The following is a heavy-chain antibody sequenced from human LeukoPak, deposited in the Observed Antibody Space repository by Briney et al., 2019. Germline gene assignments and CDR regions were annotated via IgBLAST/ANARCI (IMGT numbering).Heavy chain of an antibody. V-gene: IGHV4-31*03. D-gene: IGHD3-10*01. CDR1: AGSISIGGYY. Sequence: SQTLSLTCTVSAGSISIGGYYWSWIRQHPGKGLEGIGYIYYSGSTYYNPSLKSRVTISVDTSKNPFSLKLSSVTAADTAVYYCARTPGYYGSGGWFDPWGQGPLVTVSS. J-gene: IGHJ5*02. CDR3: ARTPGYYGSGGWFDP. CDR2: IYYSGST.